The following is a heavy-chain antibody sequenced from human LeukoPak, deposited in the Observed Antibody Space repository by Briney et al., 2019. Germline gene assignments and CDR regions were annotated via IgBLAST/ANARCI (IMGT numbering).Heavy chain of an antibody. V-gene: IGHV6-1*01. CDR2: TYYRSRWYN. Sequence: SQTLSLTFAISGDSVSSNTAAWNWLRQSPSRGLEWLGRTYYRSRWYNDYAVSMRSRITINTDTSENQFSLQLDSVTPEDTALYYCARDHRGYTDYWGQGTLVTVSS. CDR3: ARDHRGYTDY. CDR1: GDSVSSNTAA. D-gene: IGHD3-10*01. J-gene: IGHJ4*02.